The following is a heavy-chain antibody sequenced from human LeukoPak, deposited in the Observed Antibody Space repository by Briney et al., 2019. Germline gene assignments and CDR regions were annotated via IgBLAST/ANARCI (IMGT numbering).Heavy chain of an antibody. J-gene: IGHJ4*02. Sequence: GGSLRLSCAASGFTFSSYSMNWVRQAPGKGLEWVSSISSSSSYIYYADSVKGRFTISRDNSKNTLYLQMNSLRAEDTAVYYCAKDYYGFGTPRGYWGQGTLVTVSS. CDR3: AKDYYGFGTPRGY. V-gene: IGHV3-21*04. D-gene: IGHD3-10*01. CDR1: GFTFSSYS. CDR2: ISSSSSYI.